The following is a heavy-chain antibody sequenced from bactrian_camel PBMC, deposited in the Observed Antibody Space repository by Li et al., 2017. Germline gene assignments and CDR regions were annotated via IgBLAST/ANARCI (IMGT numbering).Heavy chain of an antibody. J-gene: IGHJ4*01. Sequence: HVQLVESGGGLVQPGGSLRLSCAASGFRFSSYYMSWVRQAPGKGLEWVSSISGYDSNAYYADSVKGRFTISQDHGARTLILQMSGLKTEDTAVYTCQTICGRFRSFGRGTQVTVS. V-gene: IGHV3-2*01. CDR2: ISGYDSNA. D-gene: IGHD1*01. CDR1: GFRFSSYY.